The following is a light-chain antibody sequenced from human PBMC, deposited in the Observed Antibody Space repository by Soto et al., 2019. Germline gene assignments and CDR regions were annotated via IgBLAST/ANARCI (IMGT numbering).Light chain of an antibody. V-gene: IGKV3-20*01. J-gene: IGKJ1*01. CDR1: QSVSSGS. Sequence: EIVLTQSPGTLSLSPGERATLSCRASQSVSSGSLAWYQQKPGQAPRLLIYSASSRATGIPDRFSGSGSGTDFTLTIRRLEPEDFAVYYCQQYVSSPWTFGQGTKVEI. CDR2: SAS. CDR3: QQYVSSPWT.